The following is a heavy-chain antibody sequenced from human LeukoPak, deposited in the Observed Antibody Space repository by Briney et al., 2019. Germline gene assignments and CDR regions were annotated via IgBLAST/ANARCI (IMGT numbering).Heavy chain of an antibody. Sequence: GGSLRLSCAASEFTFSSYWMTWVRQAPGKGLEWVANIKQDGSEKYYVDSVEGRFTISGDNAKNSLYLQMNSLRAEDTAMYYCARGYLRHDCWGQGTLVTVSS. D-gene: IGHD1-26*01. CDR2: IKQDGSEK. V-gene: IGHV3-7*03. J-gene: IGHJ4*02. CDR1: EFTFSSYW. CDR3: ARGYLRHDC.